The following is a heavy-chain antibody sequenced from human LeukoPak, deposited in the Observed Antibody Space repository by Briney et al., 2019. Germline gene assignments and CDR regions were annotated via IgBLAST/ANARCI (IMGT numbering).Heavy chain of an antibody. CDR3: ARENYGDHYFDY. CDR1: GFTFSSYA. V-gene: IGHV3-30-3*01. J-gene: IGHJ4*02. Sequence: GGSLRLSCAASGFTFSSYAMHWVRQGPGKGLEWVAVISYDGSNKYCADSVKGRFTISRDNSKNTLYLQMNSLGTEDSAVYYCARENYGDHYFDYWGQGTLVTVSS. CDR2: ISYDGSNK. D-gene: IGHD4-17*01.